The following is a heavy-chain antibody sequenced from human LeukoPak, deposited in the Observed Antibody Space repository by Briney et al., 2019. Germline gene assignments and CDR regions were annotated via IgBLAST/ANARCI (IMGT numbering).Heavy chain of an antibody. CDR2: FDPGDAET. Sequence: GASVKVSCKVSGYSLTELSMHWVRQTLGKGLEWMGAFDPGDAETIYAQKFQGRVTLTEDTSTDTAYMELTSLRAEDTAVYYCATFVPYFDSSDFYIHAFHIWGRGTLVTVSS. CDR3: ATFVPYFDSSDFYIHAFHI. V-gene: IGHV1-24*01. CDR1: GYSLTELS. D-gene: IGHD3-22*01. J-gene: IGHJ3*02.